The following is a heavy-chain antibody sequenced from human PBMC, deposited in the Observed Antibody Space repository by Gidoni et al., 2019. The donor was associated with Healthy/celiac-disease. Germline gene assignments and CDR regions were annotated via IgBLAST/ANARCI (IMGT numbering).Heavy chain of an antibody. D-gene: IGHD1-26*01. Sequence: EVQLVESGGGLIQPGGSLRLSCAASGFPVSSNYMSWVRQAPGKGLEWVPVIYSGGSTYYADSVKGRFTISRDNSKNTLYLQMNSLRAEDTAVYYCARETAGATGPQGYWGQGTLVTVSS. CDR2: IYSGGST. V-gene: IGHV3-53*01. CDR3: ARETAGATGPQGY. J-gene: IGHJ4*02. CDR1: GFPVSSNY.